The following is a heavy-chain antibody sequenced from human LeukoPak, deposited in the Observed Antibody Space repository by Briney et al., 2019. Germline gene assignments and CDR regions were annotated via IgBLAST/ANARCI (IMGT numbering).Heavy chain of an antibody. CDR3: ARAPLAQIWFGELVD. D-gene: IGHD3-10*01. CDR1: GFTFDDYG. V-gene: IGHV3-7*03. CDR2: IKQDGSEK. Sequence: GGSLRLSCAASGFTFDDYGMSWVRQAPGKGLEWVANIKQDGSEKYYVDSVKGRFTISRDNAKNSLYLQMNSLRAEDTAVYYCARAPLAQIWFGELVDWGQGTLVTVSS. J-gene: IGHJ4*02.